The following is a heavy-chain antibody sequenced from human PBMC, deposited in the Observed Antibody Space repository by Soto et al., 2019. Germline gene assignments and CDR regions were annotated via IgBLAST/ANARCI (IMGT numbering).Heavy chain of an antibody. J-gene: IGHJ4*02. CDR2: INAGNGNT. CDR3: ARNREWELGREY. Sequence: QVQLVQSGAEVKKPGASVKVSCKASGYTFTSYAMHWVRQAPGQRLEWMGWINAGNGNTKYSQKLQGRVTMTTDTSTSTAYMELRSLRSDDTAVYYCARNREWELGREYWGQGTLVTVSS. V-gene: IGHV1-3*01. D-gene: IGHD1-26*01. CDR1: GYTFTSYA.